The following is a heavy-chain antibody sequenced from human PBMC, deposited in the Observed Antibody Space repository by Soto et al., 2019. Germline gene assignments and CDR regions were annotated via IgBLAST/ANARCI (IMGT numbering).Heavy chain of an antibody. Sequence: GGSLRLSCAASGFSFDDYAMHWVRQAPGKGLEWVSGMSWNSGSIGYADSVKGRFTISRDNAKNSLYLQMNSLRAEDTALYYCAKDLGDDRLYYYYGMDVWGQGTTVTV. CDR3: AKDLGDDRLYYYYGMDV. CDR2: MSWNSGSI. V-gene: IGHV3-9*01. J-gene: IGHJ6*02. D-gene: IGHD1-1*01. CDR1: GFSFDDYA.